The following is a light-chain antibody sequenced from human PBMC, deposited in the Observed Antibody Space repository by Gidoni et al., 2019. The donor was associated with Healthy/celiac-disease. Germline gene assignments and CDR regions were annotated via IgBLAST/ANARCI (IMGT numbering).Light chain of an antibody. CDR1: SSDVGGYNY. CDR2: YVS. Sequence: QSALTQPASVSGSTGRSITISCTGTSSDVGGYNYVSWYQQHPGKAPKLMLSYVSNRPSGVSNRFSGSKSGNTASLTISGLQAEDEADYYCSSYTSSSTEVFGTGTKITVL. J-gene: IGLJ1*01. CDR3: SSYTSSSTEV. V-gene: IGLV2-14*01.